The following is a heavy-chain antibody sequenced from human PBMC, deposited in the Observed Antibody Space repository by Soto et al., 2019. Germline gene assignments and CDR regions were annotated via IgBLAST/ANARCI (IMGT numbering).Heavy chain of an antibody. CDR1: GGSFSGYY. CDR3: AREIRGYCSSTSCYAGHFYYYYYMDV. D-gene: IGHD2-2*01. J-gene: IGHJ6*03. CDR2: INHSGST. Sequence: SETLSLTCAVYGGSFSGYYWSWIRQPPGKGLEWIGEINHSGSTNYNPSLKSRVTISVDTSKNQFSLKLSSVTAADTAVYYCAREIRGYCSSTSCYAGHFYYYYYMDVWGKGTTVTVSS. V-gene: IGHV4-34*01.